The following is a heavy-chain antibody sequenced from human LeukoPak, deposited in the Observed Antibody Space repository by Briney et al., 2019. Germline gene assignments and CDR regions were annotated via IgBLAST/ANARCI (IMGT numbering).Heavy chain of an antibody. CDR2: IVVGSGNT. Sequence: SVKVSCKASGFTFTSSAVQWVRQARGQRLEWIGWIVVGSGNTNYAQKFQERVTITRDTSISTAYMELSRLRSDDTAVYYCARGYDSSGYLHWGQGTLVTVSS. V-gene: IGHV1-58*01. J-gene: IGHJ4*02. D-gene: IGHD3-22*01. CDR1: GFTFTSSA. CDR3: ARGYDSSGYLH.